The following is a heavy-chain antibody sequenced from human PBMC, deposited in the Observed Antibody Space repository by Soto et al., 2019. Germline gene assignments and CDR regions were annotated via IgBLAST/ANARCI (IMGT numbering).Heavy chain of an antibody. Sequence: SVKVSCKASGGTFSSYAISWVRQAPGQGLEWMGGIIPIFGTANYAQKFQGRVTITADKSTSTAYMELSSLRSEDTAVYYCARPRGANYYCGMDVWGQGTTVTVSS. V-gene: IGHV1-69*06. CDR3: ARPRGANYYCGMDV. J-gene: IGHJ6*02. CDR1: GGTFSSYA. CDR2: IIPIFGTA.